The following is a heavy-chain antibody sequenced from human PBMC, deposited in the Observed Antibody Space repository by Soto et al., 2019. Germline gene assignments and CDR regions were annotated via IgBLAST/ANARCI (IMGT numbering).Heavy chain of an antibody. CDR3: APLNSFGADY. V-gene: IGHV3-74*01. CDR2: IYSDGSGT. CDR1: GFTFSSYW. D-gene: IGHD5-18*01. J-gene: IGHJ4*02. Sequence: GGSLRLSCAASGFTFSSYWMHWVRQAPGKGLVWVSRIYSDGSGTTYADSVKGRFTISRDNAKSMLYLQMSSLRVEDTAVYYCAPLNSFGADYWGQGTLVTVSS.